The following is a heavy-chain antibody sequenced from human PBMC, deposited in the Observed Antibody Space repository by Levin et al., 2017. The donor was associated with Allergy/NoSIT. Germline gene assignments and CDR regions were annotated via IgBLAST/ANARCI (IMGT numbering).Heavy chain of an antibody. Sequence: GGSLRLSCAASGFTFSSYGMHWVRQAPGKGLEWVAVIWYDGSNKYYADSVKGRFTISRDNSKNTLYLQMNSLRAEDTAVYYCARDAIVVVPADDWYFDLWGRGTLVTVSS. V-gene: IGHV3-33*01. CDR2: IWYDGSNK. CDR3: ARDAIVVVPADDWYFDL. J-gene: IGHJ2*01. D-gene: IGHD2-2*01. CDR1: GFTFSSYG.